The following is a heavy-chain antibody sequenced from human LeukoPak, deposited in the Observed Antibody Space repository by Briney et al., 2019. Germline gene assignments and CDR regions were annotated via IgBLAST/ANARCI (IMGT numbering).Heavy chain of an antibody. V-gene: IGHV3-23*01. D-gene: IGHD4-17*01. CDR3: VKELYGDSTMY. CDR1: GFTFSTYA. CDR2: ISGSGGTT. J-gene: IGHJ4*02. Sequence: GGSLRLSCAASGFTFSTYAMSWVRQAPGKGLQWVSGISGSGGTTYHADSVKGRFTISRDNSKNTLYLQMSSLRADDTAVYFCVKELYGDSTMYWGQGTLVTVSS.